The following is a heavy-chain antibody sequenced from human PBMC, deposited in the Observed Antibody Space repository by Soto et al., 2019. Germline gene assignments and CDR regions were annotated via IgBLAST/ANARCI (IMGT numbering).Heavy chain of an antibody. V-gene: IGHV3-23*01. J-gene: IGHJ4*02. D-gene: IGHD2-8*01. Sequence: GGSLILSCAASGFTFSTYSMSWVRQAPGKGLEWVSGLYGNGGGITYADSVKGRFTISRDNSNNMLYLQMHSLRAEDTAVYYCAKDRQPDGLWPFDHWGQGTLVTVSS. CDR1: GFTFSTYS. CDR3: AKDRQPDGLWPFDH. CDR2: LYGNGGGI.